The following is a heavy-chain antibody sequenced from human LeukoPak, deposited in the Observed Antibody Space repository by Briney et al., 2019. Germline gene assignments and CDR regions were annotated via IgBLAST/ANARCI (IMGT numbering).Heavy chain of an antibody. CDR2: IYSGGST. J-gene: IGHJ3*02. D-gene: IGHD6-13*01. CDR3: ARRSSWYKAFDI. V-gene: IGHV3-53*01. CDR1: GFTVSSNY. Sequence: GGSLRLSCAASGFTVSSNYMSWVRQAPGKGLEWVSVIYSGGSTYYADSVKGRFTISRDNSKNTLCLQMNSLRAEDTAVYYCARRSSWYKAFDIWGQGTMVTVSS.